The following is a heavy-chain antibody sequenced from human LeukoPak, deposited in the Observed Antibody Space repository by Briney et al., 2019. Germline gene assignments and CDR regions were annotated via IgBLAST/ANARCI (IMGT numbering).Heavy chain of an antibody. J-gene: IGHJ4*02. CDR2: IIPIFGTA. D-gene: IGHD5-18*01. CDR1: GGTFSSYA. Sequence: ASVTVSCKASGGTFSSYAISWVRQAPGQGLEWMGGIIPIFGTANYAQKFQGRVTITADKSTSTAYMELSSLRSEDTAVYYCARGRDTAMVTKDPFDYWGQGTLVTVSS. CDR3: ARGRDTAMVTKDPFDY. V-gene: IGHV1-69*06.